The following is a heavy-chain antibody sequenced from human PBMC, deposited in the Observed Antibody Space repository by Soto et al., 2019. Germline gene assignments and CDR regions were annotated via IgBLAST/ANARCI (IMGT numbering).Heavy chain of an antibody. V-gene: IGHV3-15*07. CDR2: IKSKTDGGTT. CDR1: GFTFSNAW. Sequence: GGSLRLSCAASGFTFSNAWMNWVRQAPGKGLEWVGRIKSKTDGGTTDYAAPVKGRFTISRDDSKNTLYLQMNSLKTEDTAVYYCTTDYYYDSSGYYYYYYYYGMDVWGQGTTVTVSS. CDR3: TTDYYYDSSGYYYYYYYYGMDV. D-gene: IGHD3-22*01. J-gene: IGHJ6*02.